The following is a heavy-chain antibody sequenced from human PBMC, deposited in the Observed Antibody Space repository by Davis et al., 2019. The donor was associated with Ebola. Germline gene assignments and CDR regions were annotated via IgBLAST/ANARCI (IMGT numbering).Heavy chain of an antibody. CDR1: GFTFNYAW. D-gene: IGHD3-3*02. CDR2: IKSRIDGGTT. CDR3: TGDAFRDGFEM. J-gene: IGHJ3*02. V-gene: IGHV3-15*01. Sequence: GESLKLSCAASGFTFNYAWMSWVRQAPGKGLEWVGRIKSRIDGGTTDYAAPVKGRITISRDDSKNTLYLQINGLKTEDTAVYYCTGDAFRDGFEMWGQGTMVTVSS.